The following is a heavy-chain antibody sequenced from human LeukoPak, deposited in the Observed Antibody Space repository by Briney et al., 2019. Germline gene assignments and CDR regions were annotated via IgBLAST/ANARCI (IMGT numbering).Heavy chain of an antibody. V-gene: IGHV3-9*01. D-gene: IGHD1-14*01. CDR3: AKDVSKRALSGGNPSYGMDV. Sequence: GGSLRLSCAASGFTFDDYAMHWVRQAPGKGLEWVSGISWNSGSIGYADSVKGRFTISRDNAKNSLYLQMNSLRAEDTALYYCAKDVSKRALSGGNPSYGMDVWGQGTTVTVSS. CDR2: ISWNSGSI. CDR1: GFTFDDYA. J-gene: IGHJ6*02.